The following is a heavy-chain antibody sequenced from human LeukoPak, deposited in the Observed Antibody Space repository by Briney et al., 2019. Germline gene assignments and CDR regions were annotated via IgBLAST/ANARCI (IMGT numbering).Heavy chain of an antibody. V-gene: IGHV4-38-2*02. CDR1: GYSISSGYY. CDR3: ARGRAAMALGWFDP. J-gene: IGHJ5*02. D-gene: IGHD5-18*01. CDR2: IYHSGST. Sequence: SETLSLTCTVSGYSISSGYYWGWIRQPPGKGLEWIGSIYHSGSTYYNPSLKSRVTISVDTSKNQFSLKLSSVTAADTAVYYCARGRAAMALGWFDPWGQGTLVTVSS.